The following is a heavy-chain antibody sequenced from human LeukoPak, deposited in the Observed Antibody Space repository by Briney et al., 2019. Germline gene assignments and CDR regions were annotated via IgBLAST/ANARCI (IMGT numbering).Heavy chain of an antibody. Sequence: GGSLRLSCAASGFTFSSYSMNWVRQAPGKGLEWVSGISGSGGSTYYADSVKGRFTISRDNSKKTLYLQMNSLRAEDTAVYYCAKGPVVTSDIWGQGTMVTVSS. V-gene: IGHV3-23*01. CDR1: GFTFSSYS. J-gene: IGHJ3*02. CDR3: AKGPVVTSDI. CDR2: ISGSGGST. D-gene: IGHD2-15*01.